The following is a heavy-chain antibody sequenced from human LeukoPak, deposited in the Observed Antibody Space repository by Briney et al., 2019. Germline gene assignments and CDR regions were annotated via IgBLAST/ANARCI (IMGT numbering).Heavy chain of an antibody. J-gene: IGHJ5*02. CDR2: TNPSGGST. D-gene: IGHD6-13*01. CDR3: ARGSELDSSRINWFDP. CDR1: GYTFTSFY. Sequence: ASVKVSSKASGYTFTSFYMHWVRQAPGQGLEWMGITNPSGGSTSYAQKFQGRVTMTRDMSTSTVYMELSSLRSEDTAVYYCARGSELDSSRINWFDPWGQGTLVTVSS. V-gene: IGHV1-46*01.